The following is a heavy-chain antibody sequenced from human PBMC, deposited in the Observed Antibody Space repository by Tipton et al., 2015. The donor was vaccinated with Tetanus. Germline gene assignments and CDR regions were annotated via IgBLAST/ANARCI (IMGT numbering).Heavy chain of an antibody. CDR2: IYPGDSDT. Sequence: QLVQSGGEVKKPRESLKISCKGSGYIFNNYWIGWVRQMPGKGLEWMGIIYPGDSDTRYSPSFQGQVTISVDKSISTAYLQWSSLKASDTSMFYCARAHCSDGVCNFDYWGQGALGTVAS. V-gene: IGHV5-51*01. D-gene: IGHD2-8*01. J-gene: IGHJ4*02. CDR1: GYIFNNYW. CDR3: ARAHCSDGVCNFDY.